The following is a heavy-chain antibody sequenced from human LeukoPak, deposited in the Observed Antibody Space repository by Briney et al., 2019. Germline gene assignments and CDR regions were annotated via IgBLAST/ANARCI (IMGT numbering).Heavy chain of an antibody. CDR1: GYTFTSYG. CDR3: ARDPTPTMYGDNNWFDP. J-gene: IGHJ5*02. CDR2: ISVYTNYT. V-gene: IGHV1-18*04. D-gene: IGHD2-21*02. Sequence: ASVKVSCKASGYTFTSYGINWVRQAPGQGLGWMAWISVYTNYTNYAQKFQDRVTMTTDTSTSTAYMELRSLRSDDTAVYYCARDPTPTMYGDNNWFDPWGQGTLVIVSS.